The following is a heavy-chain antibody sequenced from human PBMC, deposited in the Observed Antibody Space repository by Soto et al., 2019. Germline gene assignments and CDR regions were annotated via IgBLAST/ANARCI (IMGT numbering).Heavy chain of an antibody. J-gene: IGHJ4*02. Sequence: ASVKVSCKASGYTFISYGISWVRQAPGQGLEWMGWISAYNGNTNYAQKFQGRATMTTDTSTSTAYMELRSLRSDDTAVYYCARGEPIVTTTSPFDFWGQGTLVTVSS. CDR2: ISAYNGNT. CDR1: GYTFISYG. CDR3: ARGEPIVTTTSPFDF. D-gene: IGHD5-12*01. V-gene: IGHV1-18*01.